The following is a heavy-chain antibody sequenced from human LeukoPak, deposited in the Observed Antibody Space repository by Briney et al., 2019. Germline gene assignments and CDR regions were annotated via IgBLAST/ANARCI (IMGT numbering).Heavy chain of an antibody. V-gene: IGHV4-4*07. J-gene: IGHJ3*02. CDR1: GGSISSYY. Sequence: SETLSLTCTVSGGSISSYYWSWIRQPAGKGLEWIGRIYTSGSTNYNPSLKSRVTMSVDTSKNQFSLKLSSVTSADTAVYYCARYCSSTSCYGAFDIWGQGTMVTVSS. CDR3: ARYCSSTSCYGAFDI. CDR2: IYTSGST. D-gene: IGHD2-2*01.